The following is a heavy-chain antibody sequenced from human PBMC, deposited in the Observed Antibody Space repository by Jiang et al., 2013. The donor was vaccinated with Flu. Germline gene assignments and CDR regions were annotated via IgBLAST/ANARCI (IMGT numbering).Heavy chain of an antibody. CDR3: ARDRATVHFDS. J-gene: IGHJ4*02. CDR2: IPPRTGNP. D-gene: IGHD4-17*01. CDR1: GYAFTAHS. V-gene: IGHV7-4-1*02. Sequence: AGTSVKVSCRTSGYAFTAHSINWMRQAPGQGLEWMGYIPPRTGNPTYAQDFTGRFVFSVDTSVSTAYLEISSLELEDTAVYYCARDRATVHFDSWGQGTLVTVSS.